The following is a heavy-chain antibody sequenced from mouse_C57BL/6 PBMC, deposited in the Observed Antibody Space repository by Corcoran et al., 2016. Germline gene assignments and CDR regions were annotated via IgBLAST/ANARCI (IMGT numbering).Heavy chain of an antibody. CDR2: INPNNGGT. J-gene: IGHJ3*01. CDR3: ARLSYDGYYGAY. Sequence: EVQLQQSGPELVKPGASVKISCKASGYTFTDYYMNWVKQSHGKSLEWIGDINPNNGGTSYNQKFKGKATLTVDKSSSTAYMELRSLTSEDFAVYYCARLSYDGYYGAYWGQGTLVTVSA. V-gene: IGHV1-26*01. D-gene: IGHD2-3*01. CDR1: GYTFTDYY.